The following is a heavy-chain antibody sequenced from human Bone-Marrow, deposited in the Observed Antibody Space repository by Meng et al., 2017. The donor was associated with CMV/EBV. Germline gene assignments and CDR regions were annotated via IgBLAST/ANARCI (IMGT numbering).Heavy chain of an antibody. CDR2: INPNSGGT. CDR1: GYTFTGYY. V-gene: IGHV1-2*02. D-gene: IGHD6-19*01. CDR3: ARMYSSAWYSFYYYYGMDV. J-gene: IGHJ6*02. Sequence: ASVKVSCKASGYTFTGYYMHWVRQAPGQGLEWMGWINPNSGGTNYAQKFQGRVTMTRYTSISTAYMELSRLRSDDTAVYYCARMYSSAWYSFYYYYGMDVWGQGTTVTVSS.